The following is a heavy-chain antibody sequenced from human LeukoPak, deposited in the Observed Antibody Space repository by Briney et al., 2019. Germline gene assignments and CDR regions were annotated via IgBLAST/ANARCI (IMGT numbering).Heavy chain of an antibody. CDR2: INWNGGST. CDR1: GFTFDDYG. V-gene: IGHV3-20*04. CDR3: AKGYCSGGSCANIYAFDI. Sequence: PGGSLRLSCAASGFTFDDYGMSWVRQAPGKGLEWVSGINWNGGSTGYADSVKGRFTISRDNSKNTLYLQMNSLRAEDTAVYYCAKGYCSGGSCANIYAFDIWGQGTMVTVSS. J-gene: IGHJ3*02. D-gene: IGHD2-15*01.